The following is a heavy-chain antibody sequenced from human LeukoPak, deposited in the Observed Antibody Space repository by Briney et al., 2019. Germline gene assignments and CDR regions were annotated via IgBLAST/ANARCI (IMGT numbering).Heavy chain of an antibody. Sequence: SETLSLTCTVSGGSISSYYWSWIRQPPGKGLEWIGYIYYSGSANYNPSLKSRVTISVDTSKNQFSLKLSSVTAADTAVYYCARQYYYDSSGYFDYWGQGTLVTVSS. J-gene: IGHJ4*02. CDR3: ARQYYYDSSGYFDY. D-gene: IGHD3-22*01. CDR1: GGSISSYY. V-gene: IGHV4-59*08. CDR2: IYYSGSA.